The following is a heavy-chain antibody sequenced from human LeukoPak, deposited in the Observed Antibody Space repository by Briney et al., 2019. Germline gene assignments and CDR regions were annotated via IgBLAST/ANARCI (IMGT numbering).Heavy chain of an antibody. V-gene: IGHV4-39*01. Sequence: PSETLSLTCTVSGGSISSSSYYWGWIRQPPGKGREWLGSIYYSGSTSYNPSLKSRVTISVDTSKNQFSLKLSSVTAADTAVYYCASWWARGYYMDVWGKGTTVTVSS. CDR2: IYYSGST. J-gene: IGHJ6*03. CDR3: ASWWARGYYMDV. CDR1: GGSISSSSYY. D-gene: IGHD2-8*02.